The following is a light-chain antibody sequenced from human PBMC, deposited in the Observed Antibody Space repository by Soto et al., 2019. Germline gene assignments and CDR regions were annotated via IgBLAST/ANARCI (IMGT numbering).Light chain of an antibody. Sequence: DIQMTQSPSSLSASVGDRVTITCRASQSVNTHLNWYQQKPGRAPKLLIYAASSLQSGVPSRFSGSGSWTDFTLTISSLQPEDFATFYCQQSYSIPYTFGQGTKLEIK. J-gene: IGKJ2*01. CDR1: QSVNTH. V-gene: IGKV1-39*01. CDR2: AAS. CDR3: QQSYSIPYT.